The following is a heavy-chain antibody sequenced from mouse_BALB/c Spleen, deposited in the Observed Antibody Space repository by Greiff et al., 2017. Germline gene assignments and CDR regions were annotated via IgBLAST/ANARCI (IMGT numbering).Heavy chain of an antibody. Sequence: QVQLQQSGPELVKPGASVRISCKASGYTFTSYYIHWVKQRPGQGLEWIGWIYPGNVNTKYNEKFKGKATLTADKSSSTAYMQLSSLTSEDSAVYFCASSLITTVVAGVDYWGQGTTLTVSS. CDR3: ASSLITTVVAGVDY. D-gene: IGHD1-1*01. V-gene: IGHV1S56*01. J-gene: IGHJ2*01. CDR2: IYPGNVNT. CDR1: GYTFTSYY.